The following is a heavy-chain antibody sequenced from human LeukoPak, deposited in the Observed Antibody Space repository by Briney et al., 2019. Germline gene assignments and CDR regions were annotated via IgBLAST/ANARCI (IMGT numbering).Heavy chain of an antibody. J-gene: IGHJ4*02. V-gene: IGHV3-53*01. CDR1: GFTVSSNY. CDR2: IYSGGST. CDR3: AKEYTGTFSPFPSYFDN. D-gene: IGHD1-26*01. Sequence: GGSLRLSCAASGFTVSSNYMSWVRQAPGKGLEWVSVIYSGGSTYYADSVKGRFTISRDNSKNTLYLQMNSLRAEDTAIYYCAKEYTGTFSPFPSYFDNWGQGTLVTVSS.